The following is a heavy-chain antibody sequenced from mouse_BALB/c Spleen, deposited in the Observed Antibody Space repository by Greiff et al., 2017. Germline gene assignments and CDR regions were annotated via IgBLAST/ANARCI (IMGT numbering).Heavy chain of an antibody. CDR3: AHYYGSREGFAY. J-gene: IGHJ3*01. Sequence: VKLMESGAELVRPGSSVKISCKASGYAFSSYWMNWVKQRPGQGLEWIGQIYPGDGDTNYNGKFKGKATLTADKSSSTAYMQLSSLTSEDSAVYFCAHYYGSREGFAYWGQGTLVTVSA. CDR1: GYAFSSYW. D-gene: IGHD1-1*01. CDR2: IYPGDGDT. V-gene: IGHV1-80*01.